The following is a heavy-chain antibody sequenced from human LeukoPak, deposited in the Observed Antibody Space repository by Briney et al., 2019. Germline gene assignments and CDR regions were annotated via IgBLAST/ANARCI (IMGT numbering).Heavy chain of an antibody. V-gene: IGHV3-23*01. CDR3: ARMGKGGYFDY. Sequence: PGGSLRLSCAASGFTFSSYAMSWVRQAPGKGLEWVSTLSGNGGTTYYADSVKGRFTFSRDNSKNTLYLQMNSLRAEDTAVYYCARMGKGGYFDYWGQGTLVTVSS. D-gene: IGHD1-26*01. CDR2: LSGNGGTT. J-gene: IGHJ4*02. CDR1: GFTFSSYA.